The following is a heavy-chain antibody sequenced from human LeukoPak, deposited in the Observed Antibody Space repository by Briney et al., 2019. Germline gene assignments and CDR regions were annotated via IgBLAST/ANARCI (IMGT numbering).Heavy chain of an antibody. CDR1: GFTFSSYD. CDR3: ARGAHYYGMDV. Sequence: PGGSLRLSCAASGFTFSSYDMHWVRQATGKGLEWVSAIGTAGDTYYPGSVKGRFTISRENAKNSLYLQMNSLRAGDTAVYYCARGAHYYGMDVWGQGTTVTVSS. J-gene: IGHJ6*02. CDR2: IGTAGDT. V-gene: IGHV3-13*01.